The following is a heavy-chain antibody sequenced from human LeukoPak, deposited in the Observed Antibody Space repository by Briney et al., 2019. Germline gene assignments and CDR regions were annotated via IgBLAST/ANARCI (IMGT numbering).Heavy chain of an antibody. CDR2: IKQDGSET. D-gene: IGHD1-26*01. J-gene: IGHJ4*02. V-gene: IGHV3-7*01. Sequence: GGSLRLSCAASGFIFSSYWMSWVRQAPGKGLEWVANIKQDGSETYYVDSVEGRFTISRDNAKNSLYLQMNSLRAEDTAVYYCARVRQSGSFSRDYWGQGTLVTVSS. CDR3: ARVRQSGSFSRDY. CDR1: GFIFSSYW.